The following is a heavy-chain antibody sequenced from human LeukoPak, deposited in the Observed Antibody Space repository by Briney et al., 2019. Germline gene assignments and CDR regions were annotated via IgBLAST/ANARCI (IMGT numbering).Heavy chain of an antibody. V-gene: IGHV4-59*01. D-gene: IGHD3-22*01. J-gene: IGHJ4*02. CDR3: ARSPSYDSSGYRLYFFDS. CDR1: ADSISNYY. CDR2: ISYSGIT. Sequence: ASETLSLTCTVSADSISNYYWSWIRQPPGKGLDWIGYISYSGITSYNPSLKSRVTISVDTSKNQFSLKLSSVTAADTAVYYCARSPSYDSSGYRLYFFDSWGQGVLVTVSS.